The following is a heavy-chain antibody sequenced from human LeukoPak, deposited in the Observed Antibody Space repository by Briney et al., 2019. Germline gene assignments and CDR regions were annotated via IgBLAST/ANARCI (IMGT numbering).Heavy chain of an antibody. D-gene: IGHD6-13*01. Sequence: SDTPSLTRTLSGPSISNYSWSSIRQPPREGREWSGYIYYSGTTNYNPSLVGRVTISVDTSKNQFSLKLNSVSDADTAVYYCARGVYIAAAQYGYWGQGTLVTVSS. J-gene: IGHJ4*02. V-gene: IGHV4-59*07. CDR2: IYYSGTT. CDR1: GPSISNYS. CDR3: ARGVYIAAAQYGY.